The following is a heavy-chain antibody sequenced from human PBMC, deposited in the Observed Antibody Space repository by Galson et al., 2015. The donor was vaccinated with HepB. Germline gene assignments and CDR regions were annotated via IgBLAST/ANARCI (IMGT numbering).Heavy chain of an antibody. Sequence: SLRLSCAASGFTFSSYAMSWVRQAPGKGLEWVSAISGSGGSTYYADSVKGRFTISRDNSKNTLYLQMNSLRAEDTAVYYCANPYITMVREGSEPLDYWGQGTLVTVSS. CDR3: ANPYITMVREGSEPLDY. CDR2: ISGSGGST. V-gene: IGHV3-23*01. D-gene: IGHD3-10*01. CDR1: GFTFSSYA. J-gene: IGHJ4*02.